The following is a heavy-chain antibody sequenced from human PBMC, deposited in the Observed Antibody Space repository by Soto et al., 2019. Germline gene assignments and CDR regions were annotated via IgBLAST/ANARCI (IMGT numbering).Heavy chain of an antibody. CDR3: AAVPGYYDSSGYYHYDAFDI. CDR1: GFTFTSSS. J-gene: IGHJ3*02. V-gene: IGHV1-58*01. Sequence: ASVKVSCKASGFTFTSSSVQWVLQARGQRLEWIGWIVVGSGNTNYAQKFQERVTITRDMSTSTAYMELSSLRSEDTAVYYCAAVPGYYDSSGYYHYDAFDIWGQGTMVTVSS. CDR2: IVVGSGNT. D-gene: IGHD3-22*01.